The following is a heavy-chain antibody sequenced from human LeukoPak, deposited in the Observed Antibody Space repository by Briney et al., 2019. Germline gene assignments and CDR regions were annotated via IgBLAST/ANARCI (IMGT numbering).Heavy chain of an antibody. J-gene: IGHJ4*02. Sequence: SETLSLTCTVYAYSISSGYYWGGIQQRPGQGLEWIVSIYHSGSTYYNPSLKSRVTISVDTSKNQFPRKLGSVTAADTAVYYCASVLGQIWAKGTLVTVSS. CDR1: AYSISSGYY. CDR2: IYHSGST. CDR3: ASVLGQI. D-gene: IGHD2-8*01. V-gene: IGHV4-38-2*02.